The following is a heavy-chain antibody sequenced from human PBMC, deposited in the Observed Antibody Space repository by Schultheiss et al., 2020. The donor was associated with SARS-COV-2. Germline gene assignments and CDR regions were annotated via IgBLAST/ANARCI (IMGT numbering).Heavy chain of an antibody. V-gene: IGHV7-4-1*02. J-gene: IGHJ5*02. Sequence: SVKVSCKASGYTFTSYAMNWVRQAPGQGLEWMGWINTNTGNPTYAQGFTGRFVFSLDTSVSTAYLQISSLKAEDTAVYYCARVKKGNQRAGGFDPWGQGTLVTVSS. CDR1: GYTFTSYA. CDR2: INTNTGNP. D-gene: IGHD4-23*01. CDR3: ARVKKGNQRAGGFDP.